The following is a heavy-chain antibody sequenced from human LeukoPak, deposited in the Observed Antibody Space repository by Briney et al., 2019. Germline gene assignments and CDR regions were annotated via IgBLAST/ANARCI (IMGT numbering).Heavy chain of an antibody. D-gene: IGHD3-22*01. CDR2: IYYSGST. J-gene: IGHJ4*02. V-gene: IGHV4-30-4*01. CDR3: ARTYYYDSSGYYRDY. CDR1: GGSISSGDYY. Sequence: SETLSLTCTVSGGSISSGDYYWSWIRQPPGKGLEWIGYIYYSGSTYYNPSLKSRATISVDTSKNQFSLKLSSVTAADTAVYYCARTYYYDSSGYYRDYWGQGTLVTVSS.